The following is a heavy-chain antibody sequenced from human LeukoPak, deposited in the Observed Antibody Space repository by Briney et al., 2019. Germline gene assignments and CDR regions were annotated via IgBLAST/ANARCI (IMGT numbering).Heavy chain of an antibody. CDR2: IGTTSGYT. Sequence: PGGSLRLSCAASGFSFGDYFMTWIRQAPGKGLEWISYIGTTSGYTNYADSVKGRFTISRDNTKNSLFLQMNNLRAEDTAVYYCVRDLNCTNGIRSYHHPRGDYWGQGTLVTVSS. J-gene: IGHJ4*02. V-gene: IGHV3-11*05. CDR3: VRDLNCTNGIRSYHHPRGDY. D-gene: IGHD2-8*01. CDR1: GFSFGDYF.